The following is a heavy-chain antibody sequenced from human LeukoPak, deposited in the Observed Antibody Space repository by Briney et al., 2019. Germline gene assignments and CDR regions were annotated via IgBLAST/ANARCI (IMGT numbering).Heavy chain of an antibody. J-gene: IGHJ4*02. CDR2: IYTSGST. V-gene: IGHV4-4*07. Sequence: SETLSLTCTVSGGSISSYYWSWIRQPAGKRLEWIGRIYTSGSTNYTPSLKTRVTMSVDTSKNQFSLKLSSVTAADTAVYYCAREVRFGELFYDYWGQGTLVTVSS. CDR1: GGSISSYY. D-gene: IGHD3-10*01. CDR3: AREVRFGELFYDY.